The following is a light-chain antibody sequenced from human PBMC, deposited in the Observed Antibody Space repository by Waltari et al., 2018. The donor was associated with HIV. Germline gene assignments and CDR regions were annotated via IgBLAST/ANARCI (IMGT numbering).Light chain of an antibody. V-gene: IGLV3-25*03. CDR3: QSPDNTTSYWV. CDR2: KDT. CDR1: ALPRQY. J-gene: IGLJ3*02. Sequence: SYELTQPPSVSVSPVQTDRITCSGDALPRQYAYWYQQKPGQDPLLLIYKDTERPSRIPERFSGSSSGTIVTLTISGVQAEDEADYYCQSPDNTTSYWVFGGGTKLTV.